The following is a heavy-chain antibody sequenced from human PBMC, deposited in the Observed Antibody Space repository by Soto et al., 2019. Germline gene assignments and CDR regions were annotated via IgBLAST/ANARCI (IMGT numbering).Heavy chain of an antibody. Sequence: QVQLQESGPGLVTPSQTLSLTCTVSGGSISSGGYYWSWIRQHPGKGLEWIGYIYYSGSTSYNPSLKSRVTISIDTAKYQFSLKLSSVTAADTAVYYCARDGGYGSGSYRFDYWGQGTLVTVSS. V-gene: IGHV4-31*03. J-gene: IGHJ4*02. D-gene: IGHD3-10*01. CDR1: GGSISSGGYY. CDR2: IYYSGST. CDR3: ARDGGYGSGSYRFDY.